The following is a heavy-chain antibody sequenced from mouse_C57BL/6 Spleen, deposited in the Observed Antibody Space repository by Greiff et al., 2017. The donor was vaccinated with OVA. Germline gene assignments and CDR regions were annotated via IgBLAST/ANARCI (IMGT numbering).Heavy chain of an antibody. Sequence: QVQLQQSGPELVKPGASVKISCKASGYAFSSSWMNWVKQRPGKGLEWIGRIYPGDGDTNYNGKFKGKATLTADKSSSTAYMQLSSLTSEDSAVYCCEITTVVATDCDVWGTGTTVTVSS. CDR3: EITTVVATDCDV. D-gene: IGHD1-1*01. J-gene: IGHJ1*03. CDR1: GYAFSSSW. V-gene: IGHV1-82*01. CDR2: IYPGDGDT.